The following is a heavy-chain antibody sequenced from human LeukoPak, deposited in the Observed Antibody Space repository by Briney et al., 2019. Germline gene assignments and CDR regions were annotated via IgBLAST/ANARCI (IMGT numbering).Heavy chain of an antibody. D-gene: IGHD3-3*01. CDR2: IYTSGST. V-gene: IGHV4-61*02. Sequence: SQTLSLTCTVSGGSISSGSYYWSWIRQPAGKGLEWIGRIYTSGSTNYNPSLKSRVTISVDTSKKQFFLKLNSVTAADTAVYYCARSKVTIFGVTTRYFDYWGQGTLVTVSS. CDR3: ARSKVTIFGVTTRYFDY. CDR1: GGSISSGSYY. J-gene: IGHJ4*02.